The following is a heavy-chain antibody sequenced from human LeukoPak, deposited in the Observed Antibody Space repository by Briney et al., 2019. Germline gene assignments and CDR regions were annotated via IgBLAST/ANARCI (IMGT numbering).Heavy chain of an antibody. Sequence: GGSLRLSCAVSGFTFSSYSMTWVRQAPGKGLEWVSYISSTSSTVYYADSVKGRFTISRDNVKNSLYLQMNSLRAEDTAVYYCARGRDSSSSYPGYWGQGTLVAVSS. V-gene: IGHV3-48*01. CDR1: GFTFSSYS. CDR2: ISSTSSTV. J-gene: IGHJ4*02. CDR3: ARGRDSSSSYPGY. D-gene: IGHD6-6*01.